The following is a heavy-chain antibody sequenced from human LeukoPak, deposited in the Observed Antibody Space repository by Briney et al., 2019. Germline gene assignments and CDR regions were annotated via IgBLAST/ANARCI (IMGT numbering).Heavy chain of an antibody. CDR2: INHSGST. CDR3: AITLFSSWHANDAFDI. V-gene: IGHV4-34*01. Sequence: PSETLSLTCAVYGGSFSGYYWSWIRQPPGKGLEWIGEINHSGSTNYNPSLKSRVTILVDTSKNQFSLQLNSVTPEDTAVYYCAITLFSSWHANDAFDIWGQGTMVTVSS. CDR1: GGSFSGYY. J-gene: IGHJ3*02. D-gene: IGHD6-13*01.